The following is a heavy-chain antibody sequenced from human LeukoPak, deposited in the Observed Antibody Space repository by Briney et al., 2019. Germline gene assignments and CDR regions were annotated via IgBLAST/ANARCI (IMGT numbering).Heavy chain of an antibody. Sequence: SETLSLTCAVYGGSFSDYYWSWIRQPPGKGLEWIGEINHSGSTNYNASLKSRVTISVDTSKNQFSLKLSSVTAADTAVYYCASRDRLQGAFDIWGQGTMVTVSS. CDR3: ASRDRLQGAFDI. V-gene: IGHV4-34*01. J-gene: IGHJ3*02. CDR2: INHSGST. CDR1: GGSFSDYY. D-gene: IGHD2-21*01.